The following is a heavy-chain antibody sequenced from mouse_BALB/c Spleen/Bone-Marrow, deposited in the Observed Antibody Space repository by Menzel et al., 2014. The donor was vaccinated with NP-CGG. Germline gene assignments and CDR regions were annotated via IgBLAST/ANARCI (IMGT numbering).Heavy chain of an antibody. CDR1: GYTFTSYW. J-gene: IGHJ2*01. CDR2: INPSTGYT. D-gene: IGHD2-3*01. Sequence: VQVVESGAELVKPGASVKMSCKASGYTFTSYWMHWVKQRPGQGLEWIGYINPSTGYTEYNQKFKDKATLTADKSSSTAYMQLSSLTSEDSAVYYCARERYAGYYFDYWGQGTTLTVSS. V-gene: IGHV1-7*01. CDR3: ARERYAGYYFDY.